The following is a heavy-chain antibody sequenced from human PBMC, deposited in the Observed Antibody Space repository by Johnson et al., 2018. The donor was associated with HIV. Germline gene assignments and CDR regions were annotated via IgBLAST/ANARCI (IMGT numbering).Heavy chain of an antibody. V-gene: IGHV3-48*03. Sequence: VHLVEPGGGLVQPGGSLRLSCAASGFTFSSYEMNWVRQAPGKGLEWVSYISSSGSTIYYAESVKGRFTISRDNSKNTLYLQMNSLRAEDTAVYYCARGIAVSNWVDIWGQGTMVTVSS. D-gene: IGHD6-19*01. CDR1: GFTFSSYE. CDR3: ARGIAVSNWVDI. J-gene: IGHJ3*02. CDR2: ISSSGSTI.